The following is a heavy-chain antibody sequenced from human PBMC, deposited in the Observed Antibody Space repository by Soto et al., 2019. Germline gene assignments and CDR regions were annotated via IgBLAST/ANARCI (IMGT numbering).Heavy chain of an antibody. J-gene: IGHJ4*02. CDR2: IHYGGST. CDR1: GGSISSSSYY. D-gene: IGHD5-18*01. Sequence: PSETLSLTCTVSGGSISSSSYYWGWIRQPQGKGLEWIGSIHYGGSTYYNPSLTSRVTISVDTSKNQFPLKLSSVTAADTAVYYCARHRYSYGVYYFDYWGQGTLVTVSS. V-gene: IGHV4-39*01. CDR3: ARHRYSYGVYYFDY.